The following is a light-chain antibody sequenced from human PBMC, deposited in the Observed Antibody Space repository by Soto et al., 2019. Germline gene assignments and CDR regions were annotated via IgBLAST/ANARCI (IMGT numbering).Light chain of an antibody. CDR2: GTS. V-gene: IGKV3-20*01. CDR1: QSVSSTS. CDR3: QQYGSSLFT. Sequence: DIVLTQSPGTLSLSPGERATLSCRASQSVSSTSLAWYQQKPGQAPRLLIYGTSTRATGIPDRFSSSGSGTDLTLTISRLEPEDFAVYYCQQYGSSLFTFGPGTKVDIK. J-gene: IGKJ3*01.